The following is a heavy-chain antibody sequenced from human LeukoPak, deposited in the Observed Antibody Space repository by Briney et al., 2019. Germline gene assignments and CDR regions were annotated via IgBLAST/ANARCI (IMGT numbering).Heavy chain of an antibody. CDR1: GFTFSSYA. V-gene: IGHV3-64*01. J-gene: IGHJ4*02. CDR2: ISSSGGST. Sequence: PGGSLRLSCAASGFTFSSYAMHWVRQAPGKGLEYVSAISSSGGSTYYANSVKGRFTISRDNSKNTLYLQMGSLRAEDMAVYYCARLGVGSPFDYWGQGTLVTVSS. CDR3: ARLGVGSPFDY. D-gene: IGHD1-26*01.